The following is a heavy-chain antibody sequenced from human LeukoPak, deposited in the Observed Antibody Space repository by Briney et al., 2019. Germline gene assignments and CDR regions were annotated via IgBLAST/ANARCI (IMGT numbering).Heavy chain of an antibody. Sequence: ASVKVSCKASGYTFTDYYMHWVRQAPGQGLEWMGWLNPNSGDTNYAQKFQGRVSMTRDTSISTAYMDLSDLRSDDTAVYYCARGRNIEMTTMSGGSDYWGQGTLVTVSS. CDR3: ARGRNIEMTTMSGGSDY. CDR2: LNPNSGDT. CDR1: GYTFTDYY. V-gene: IGHV1-2*02. D-gene: IGHD5-24*01. J-gene: IGHJ4*02.